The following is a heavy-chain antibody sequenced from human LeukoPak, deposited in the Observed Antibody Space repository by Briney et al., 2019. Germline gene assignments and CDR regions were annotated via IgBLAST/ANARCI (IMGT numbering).Heavy chain of an antibody. J-gene: IGHJ5*02. Sequence: SETLSLTCAVYGGSFSGYYWSWIRQPPGKGLEWIGEINHSGSTNYNPSLKSRVTISVDTSKNQFSLKLSSVTAADTAVYYCARGINDYVWGSCRFGSPWFDPWGQGTLVTVSS. V-gene: IGHV4-34*01. CDR2: INHSGST. D-gene: IGHD3-16*02. CDR1: GGSFSGYY. CDR3: ARGINDYVWGSCRFGSPWFDP.